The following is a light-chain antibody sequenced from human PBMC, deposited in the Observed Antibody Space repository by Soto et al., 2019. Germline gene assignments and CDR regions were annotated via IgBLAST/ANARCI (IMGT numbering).Light chain of an antibody. CDR1: NIGSKS. V-gene: IGLV3-21*04. CDR3: QVWDSSSDHVV. CDR2: YDS. Sequence: SYELTQPPSGSVAPGKTARIPCGGNNIGSKSVHWYQQKPGQAPVLVIYYDSDRPSGIPERFSGSNSGNTATLTISRVEAGDEADYYCQVWDSSSDHVVFGGGTKLTV. J-gene: IGLJ2*01.